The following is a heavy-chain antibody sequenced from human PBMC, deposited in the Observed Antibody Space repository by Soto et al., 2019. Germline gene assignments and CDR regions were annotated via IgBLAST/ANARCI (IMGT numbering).Heavy chain of an antibody. V-gene: IGHV3-30*18. D-gene: IGHD2-15*01. CDR1: GFTFRSYG. Sequence: QVQLVESGGGVVQPGRSLRLSCTASGFTFRSYGMHWVRQAPDKGLEWVAFISYDGSYELSVDAVKGRFTISRDNAKNTLYLQMNSLRVEDTALYYCAKDETGRGGYSSGSFAHWGQGVLVSVSS. J-gene: IGHJ4*02. CDR2: ISYDGSYE. CDR3: AKDETGRGGYSSGSFAH.